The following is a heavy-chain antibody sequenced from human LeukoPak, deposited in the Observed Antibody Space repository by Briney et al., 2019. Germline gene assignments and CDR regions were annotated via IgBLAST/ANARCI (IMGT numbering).Heavy chain of an antibody. J-gene: IGHJ4*02. Sequence: SQTLSLTCAISGGSVSSNTAAWNWIRQSPSRGLEWLGRTYYRSKWYNDYTVAVRSRISIAPDTSKNQFALQLKSVTPEDTAVYYCARFDHGAPDYWGQGILVTVSS. CDR3: ARFDHGAPDY. D-gene: IGHD3-10*01. V-gene: IGHV6-1*01. CDR2: TYYRSKWYN. CDR1: GGSVSSNTAA.